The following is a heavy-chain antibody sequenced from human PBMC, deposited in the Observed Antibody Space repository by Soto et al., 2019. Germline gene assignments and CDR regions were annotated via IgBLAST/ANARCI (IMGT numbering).Heavy chain of an antibody. D-gene: IGHD2-2*01. CDR2: INPSGGST. CDR3: AREGLGYCSSTSCYSNAFDI. V-gene: IGHV1-46*03. CDR1: GYPFTTYG. Sequence: ASVKVSCKASGYPFTTYGISWVRQAPGQGLEWMGIINPSGGSTSYAQKFQGRVTMTRDTSTSTVYMELSSLRSEDTAVYYCAREGLGYCSSTSCYSNAFDIWGQGTMVTVSS. J-gene: IGHJ3*02.